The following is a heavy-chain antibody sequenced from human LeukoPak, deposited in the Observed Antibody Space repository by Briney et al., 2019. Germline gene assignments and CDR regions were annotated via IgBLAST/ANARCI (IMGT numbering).Heavy chain of an antibody. Sequence: GGSLRLSCAVSGFTLSSYLMHWVRQLPGRGLVWVSRINSDGSGISYAGSVKGRFTISRDNAKNTLYLQMNSLRAEDTAVYYCARGNAHAFDIWGQGTMVTVSS. CDR3: ARGNAHAFDI. J-gene: IGHJ3*02. CDR2: INSDGSGI. CDR1: GFTLSSYL. V-gene: IGHV3-74*01.